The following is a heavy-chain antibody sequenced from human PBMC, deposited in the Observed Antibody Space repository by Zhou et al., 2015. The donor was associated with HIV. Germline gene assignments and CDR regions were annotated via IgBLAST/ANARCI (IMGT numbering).Heavy chain of an antibody. CDR2: ITPDFGTV. D-gene: IGHD3-3*01. CDR1: AGIFSSSV. J-gene: IGHJ4*02. Sequence: QVQLVQSGAEVKRPGSSMKVSCKTSAGIFSSSVINWVRQAPGRGLEWMGGITPDFGTVNSAQKFQDRVTITADESTRTVYLALSSLKFEDTAVYYCARRAKSGDYDFWSGYYPFDYWGQGTLVTVSS. CDR3: ARRAKSGDYDFWSGYYPFDY. V-gene: IGHV1-69*01.